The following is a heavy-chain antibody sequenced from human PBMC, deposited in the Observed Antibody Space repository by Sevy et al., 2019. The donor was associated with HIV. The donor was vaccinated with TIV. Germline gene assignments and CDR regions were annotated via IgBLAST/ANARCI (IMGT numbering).Heavy chain of an antibody. CDR2: IRGSGGST. D-gene: IGHD3-22*01. CDR3: ASRTYYYDSSGYYRDY. Sequence: GGSLRLSCAASGFTFSSYAMSWVRQAPGKGLEWVSAIRGSGGSTYYADSVKGRFTISRDNSKNTLYLQMNSLRAEDTAVYYCASRTYYYDSSGYYRDYWGQGTLVTVSS. J-gene: IGHJ4*02. CDR1: GFTFSSYA. V-gene: IGHV3-23*01.